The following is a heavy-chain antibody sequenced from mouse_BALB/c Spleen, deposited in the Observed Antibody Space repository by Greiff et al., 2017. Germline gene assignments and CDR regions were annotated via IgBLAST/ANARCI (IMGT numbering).Heavy chain of an antibody. V-gene: IGHV2-4-1*01. J-gene: IGHJ2*01. D-gene: IGHD2-14*01. CDR2: IWSGGST. Sequence: VQRVESGPGLVQPSQSLSITCTVSGFSLTSYGVHWVRQSPGKGLEWLGVIWSGGSTDYNAAFISRLSISKDNSKSQVFFKMNSLQADDTAIYYCARDRYRYDEYYFDYWGQGTTLTVSS. CDR1: GFSLTSYG. CDR3: ARDRYRYDEYYFDY.